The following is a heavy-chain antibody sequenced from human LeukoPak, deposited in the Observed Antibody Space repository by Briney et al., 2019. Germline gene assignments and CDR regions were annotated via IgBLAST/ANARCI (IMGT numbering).Heavy chain of an antibody. CDR1: GFTFSSYA. J-gene: IGHJ6*02. D-gene: IGHD2-21*02. V-gene: IGHV3-23*01. CDR2: ISGSGGST. CDR3: AGDYYYYYGMDV. Sequence: GGSLRLSCAASGFTFSSYAMSWVRQAPGKGQEWVSAISGSGGSTYYADSVKGRFTISRDNSKNTLYLQMNSLRAEDTAVYYRAGDYYYYYGMDVWGQGTTVTVSS.